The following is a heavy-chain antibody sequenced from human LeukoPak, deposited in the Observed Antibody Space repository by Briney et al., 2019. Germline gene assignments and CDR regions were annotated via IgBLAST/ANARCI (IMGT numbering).Heavy chain of an antibody. D-gene: IGHD6-19*01. CDR3: AKDSGSGWYQYGMDV. CDR2: ISGSGGST. Sequence: GGSLRLSCAASGFTLSSYVMSWVRQAPGKGLEWVSGISGSGGSTNYADSVKGWFTISRDNSKNTLYLQMNRLRVEDTAVYYCAKDSGSGWYQYGMDVWGQGTTVTVSS. V-gene: IGHV3-23*01. J-gene: IGHJ6*02. CDR1: GFTLSSYV.